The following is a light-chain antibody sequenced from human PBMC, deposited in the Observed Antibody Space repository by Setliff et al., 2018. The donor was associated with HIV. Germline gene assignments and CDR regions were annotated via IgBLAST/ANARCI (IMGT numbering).Light chain of an antibody. J-gene: IGLJ1*01. V-gene: IGLV2-14*03. Sequence: QSVLTQPASVSGSPGQSITISCTGISSDVGGYYSVSWYQQHPGKAPKLMIYDVISRPSGASNRFSGSRSGNTASLTISGLQVEDEADYYCSSYTTSSTLYVFGPGTKVTVL. CDR3: SSYTTSSTLYV. CDR1: SSDVGGYYS. CDR2: DVI.